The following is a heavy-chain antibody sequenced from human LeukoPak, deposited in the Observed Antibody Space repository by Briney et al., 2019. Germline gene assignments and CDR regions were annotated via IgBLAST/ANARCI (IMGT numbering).Heavy chain of an antibody. CDR1: SGSISTYY. CDR3: ATFYSFSAYYYYYMDV. Sequence: SETLSLTCTVSSGSISTYYWSWIRQPPGKGLEWIGYMHYSVSTNYNPSLNSRITMSVDTSKNQFSLKLSSVTAADTAVYYCATFYSFSAYYYYYMDVWGKGTTVTVSS. J-gene: IGHJ6*03. CDR2: MHYSVST. V-gene: IGHV4-59*01. D-gene: IGHD6-13*01.